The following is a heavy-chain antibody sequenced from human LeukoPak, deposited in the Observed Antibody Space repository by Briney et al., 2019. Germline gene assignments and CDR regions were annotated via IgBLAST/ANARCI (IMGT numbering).Heavy chain of an antibody. CDR2: ISSSSSYI. CDR1: GFTFSSYS. Sequence: PGGSLRLSCAASGFTFSSYSMNWVRQAPGKGLEWVSFISSSSSYIYYADSVKGRFTISRDNAKNSLYLQTNSLRAEDTAVYYCARDVTSSSIAFDYWGQGTLVTVSS. CDR3: ARDVTSSSIAFDY. D-gene: IGHD6-13*01. V-gene: IGHV3-21*01. J-gene: IGHJ4*02.